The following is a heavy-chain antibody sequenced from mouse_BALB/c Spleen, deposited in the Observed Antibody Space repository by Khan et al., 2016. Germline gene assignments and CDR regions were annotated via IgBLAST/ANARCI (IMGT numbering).Heavy chain of an antibody. CDR2: IHYSGST. Sequence: VQLQQPGPDLMKPSQSLSLTCTVTGYSISSGYSWHWIRQFPGNKLEWMAYIHYSGSTNYNPSLKSRISITRDTSKNQFFLQLISVTTEDTATYYCTREDYYGSGYWGQGTTLTVSS. CDR3: TREDYYGSGY. CDR1: GYSISSGYS. D-gene: IGHD1-1*01. J-gene: IGHJ2*01. V-gene: IGHV3-1*02.